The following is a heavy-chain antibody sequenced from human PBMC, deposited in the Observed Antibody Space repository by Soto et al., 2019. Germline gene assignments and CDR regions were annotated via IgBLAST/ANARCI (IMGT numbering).Heavy chain of an antibody. J-gene: IGHJ4*02. CDR1: GGSISRGDYY. V-gene: IGHV4-30-4*01. CDR2: IYYSGST. CDR3: ARDTRLDYGGNYFDY. D-gene: IGHD4-17*01. Sequence: SETLSLTCTVSGGSISRGDYYWSWISQPPGKGLEWIGYIYYSGSTYYNPSLKSRVTISVDTSKNQFSLKLSSVTAADTAVYYGARDTRLDYGGNYFDYWGQGSLVTVSS.